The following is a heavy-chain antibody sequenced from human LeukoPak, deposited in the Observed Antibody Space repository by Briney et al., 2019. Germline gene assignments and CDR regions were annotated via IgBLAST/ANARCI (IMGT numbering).Heavy chain of an antibody. CDR2: INHSGST. Sequence: SETLSLTCAVCGGSFSGYYWSWIRQPPGKGLEWIGEINHSGSTNYNPSLKSRVTISVDTSKNQFSLKLSSVTAADTAVYYCARGHGLWSPLNWFDPWGQGTLVTVSS. J-gene: IGHJ5*02. V-gene: IGHV4-34*01. CDR1: GGSFSGYY. CDR3: ARGHGLWSPLNWFDP. D-gene: IGHD2-21*01.